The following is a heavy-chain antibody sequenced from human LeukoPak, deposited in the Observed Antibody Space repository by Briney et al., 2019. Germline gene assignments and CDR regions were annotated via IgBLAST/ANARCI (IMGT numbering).Heavy chain of an antibody. V-gene: IGHV3-20*04. Sequence: GGSLRLSCEASGFTFDDYAMSWVRQAPGQGLEWVSGINWNGGGTGYADSVKGRFTISRDNAKNSLYLQMNSLRPEDTALYYCIKAGGAGSYYFWFDSWGQGTLVTVSS. J-gene: IGHJ5*01. D-gene: IGHD3-10*01. CDR2: INWNGGGT. CDR1: GFTFDDYA. CDR3: IKAGGAGSYYFWFDS.